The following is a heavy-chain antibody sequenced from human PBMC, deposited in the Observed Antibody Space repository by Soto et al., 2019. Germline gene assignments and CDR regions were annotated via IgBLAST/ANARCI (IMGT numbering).Heavy chain of an antibody. D-gene: IGHD5-12*01. CDR1: GGTFSSYA. J-gene: IGHJ6*02. CDR2: IIPIFGTA. V-gene: IGHV1-69*06. Sequence: SVKVSCKASGGTFSSYAISWVRQAPGQGLEWMGGIIPIFGTANYAQKFQGRVTITADKSTSTAYMELSSLRSEDTAVYYRASRGYSGYDLRSYYYYYGMDVWGQGTTVTVSS. CDR3: ASRGYSGYDLRSYYYYYGMDV.